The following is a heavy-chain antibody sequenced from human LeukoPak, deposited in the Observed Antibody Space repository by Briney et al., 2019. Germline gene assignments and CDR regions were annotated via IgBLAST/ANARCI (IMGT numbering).Heavy chain of an antibody. CDR2: ISAYNGNT. V-gene: IGHV1-18*01. J-gene: IGHJ4*02. CDR1: GYTFTSYG. Sequence: ASVKVSCKASGYTFTSYGISWVRQAPGQGLEWMGWISAYNGNTNYAQKLQGRVTMTTDTSTSTAYMELRSLRSDDTAVYYCATREGSSSWYLFDYWGQGTLVTVSS. D-gene: IGHD6-13*01. CDR3: ATREGSSSWYLFDY.